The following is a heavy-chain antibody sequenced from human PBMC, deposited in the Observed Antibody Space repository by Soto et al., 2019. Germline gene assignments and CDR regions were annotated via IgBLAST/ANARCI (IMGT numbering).Heavy chain of an antibody. CDR3: ARGGAVCYCESGCYGIDFDY. Sequence: EVQLVESGGGLVKPGGSLRLSCAASGFTFSSYSMNWVRQAPGKGLEWVSSISSSSSYIYYADSVKGRFTISRDNAKNALYLQMNSLRAEDRAEYYCARGGAVCYCESGCYGIDFDYWGQGTLVTVSS. J-gene: IGHJ4*02. V-gene: IGHV3-21*01. CDR2: ISSSSSYI. CDR1: GFTFSSYS. D-gene: IGHD3-22*01.